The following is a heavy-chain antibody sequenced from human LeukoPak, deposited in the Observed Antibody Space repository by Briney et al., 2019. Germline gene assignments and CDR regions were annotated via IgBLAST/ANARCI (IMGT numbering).Heavy chain of an antibody. Sequence: PGGSLRLSCAASGFTFDDYAMHWVRQAPGKGLEWVSLISGDGGSTYYADSVKGRFTISRDNSKNSLYLQMNSLRTEDTALYYCAKDPGYSGYDYVGLVDYWGQGTLVTVSS. CDR1: GFTFDDYA. CDR3: AKDPGYSGYDYVGLVDY. CDR2: ISGDGGST. V-gene: IGHV3-43*02. J-gene: IGHJ4*02. D-gene: IGHD5-12*01.